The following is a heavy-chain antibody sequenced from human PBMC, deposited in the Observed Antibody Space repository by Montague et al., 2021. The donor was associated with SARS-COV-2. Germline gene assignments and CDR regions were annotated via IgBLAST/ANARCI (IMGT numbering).Heavy chain of an antibody. D-gene: IGHD3-10*01. J-gene: IGHJ4*02. CDR2: IYYSGTT. CDR3: ARGTIRGVTTPFDY. CDR1: SGSIISSGYY. V-gene: IGHV4-39*02. Sequence: SETLSLTCSVSSGSIISSGYYWGWIRQPPGKELEWIGNIYYSGTTYYNPSLQSRGTISVDTSKNHLSLRLSSVTAADTAVYFCARGTIRGVTTPFDYWGQGSQVTVSS.